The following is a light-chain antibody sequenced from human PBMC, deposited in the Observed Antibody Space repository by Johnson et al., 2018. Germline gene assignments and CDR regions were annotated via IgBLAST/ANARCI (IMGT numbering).Light chain of an antibody. Sequence: QSVLTQPPSVYAAPGQKVTISCSGSSSNIGNNYVSWYQQLPGTAPKLLIYENNKRPSGIPYRFSGSKSGTSATLGITGLQTGDEADYYCGTWDSSLSAGNVFGTGTKVTVL. CDR1: SSNIGNNY. V-gene: IGLV1-51*02. CDR2: ENN. J-gene: IGLJ1*01. CDR3: GTWDSSLSAGNV.